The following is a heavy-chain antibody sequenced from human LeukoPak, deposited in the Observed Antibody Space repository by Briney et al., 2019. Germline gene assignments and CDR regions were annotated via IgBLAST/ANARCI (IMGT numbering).Heavy chain of an antibody. Sequence: GGSLRLSCAASGFTFSSYAMSWVRQAPGKGLEWVSVISGGGDGTYYADSVKGRFTISRDNSKNTLFLQMNSLRAEDTAMYYCAKLYYYSSDFIPWGQGTLVTVSS. J-gene: IGHJ5*02. CDR1: GFTFSSYA. D-gene: IGHD3-10*01. CDR2: ISGGGDGT. V-gene: IGHV3-23*01. CDR3: AKLYYYSSDFIP.